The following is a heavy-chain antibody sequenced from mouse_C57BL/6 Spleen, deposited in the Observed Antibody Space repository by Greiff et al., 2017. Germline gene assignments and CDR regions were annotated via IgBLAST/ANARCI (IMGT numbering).Heavy chain of an antibody. CDR3: ARGLSYWYFDV. CDR1: GYSFTSYY. CDR2: IYPGSGNT. V-gene: IGHV1-66*01. D-gene: IGHD1-1*02. Sequence: QVQLQQSGPELVKPGASVKISCKASGYSFTSYYIHWVKQRPGQGLEWIGWIYPGSGNTKYNEKFKGKATLTADTSSSTAYMQLSSLTSEDSAVYYCARGLSYWYFDVWGTGTTVTVSS. J-gene: IGHJ1*03.